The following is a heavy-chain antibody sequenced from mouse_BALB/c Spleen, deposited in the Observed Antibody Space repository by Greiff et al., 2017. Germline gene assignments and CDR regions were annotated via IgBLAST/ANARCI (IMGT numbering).Heavy chain of an antibody. CDR1: GFTFSSYA. CDR2: ISSGGST. V-gene: IGHV5-6-5*01. J-gene: IGHJ2*01. D-gene: IGHD1-1*01. CDR3: ARGITTVVAEYFDY. Sequence: EVQGVESGGGLVKPGGSLKLSCAASGFTFSSYAMSWVRQTPEKRLEWVASISSGGSTYYPDSVKGRFTISRDNARNILYLQMSSLRSEDTAMYYCARGITTVVAEYFDYWGQGTTLTVSS.